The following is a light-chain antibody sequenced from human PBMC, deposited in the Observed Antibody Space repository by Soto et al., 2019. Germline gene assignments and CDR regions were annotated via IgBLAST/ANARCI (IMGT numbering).Light chain of an antibody. Sequence: DIQMTQSPSSLSASVGDIVTITCRASQSISSYLNWYQQKPGKAPKLLIYAASSLQSGVTSRFSGSGSRTDFTLTISSLQPDDFTTYYCQQSYSTPLTFGGGTKVEIK. CDR3: QQSYSTPLT. J-gene: IGKJ4*01. CDR1: QSISSY. CDR2: AAS. V-gene: IGKV1-39*01.